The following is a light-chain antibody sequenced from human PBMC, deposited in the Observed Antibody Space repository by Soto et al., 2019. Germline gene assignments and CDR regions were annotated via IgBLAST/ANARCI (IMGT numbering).Light chain of an antibody. J-gene: IGKJ4*01. Sequence: EVVLTQSPATLSLSPGERATLSCRASESIGNYLSWYKQKLGQAPKLLIYDASHRAIGIPGRFSGDRCGTDFTLTISSLEPEDFAVYYCQWRSDWPPRLTFGGGTKVEIK. CDR1: ESIGNY. CDR2: DAS. V-gene: IGKV3-11*01. CDR3: QWRSDWPPRLT.